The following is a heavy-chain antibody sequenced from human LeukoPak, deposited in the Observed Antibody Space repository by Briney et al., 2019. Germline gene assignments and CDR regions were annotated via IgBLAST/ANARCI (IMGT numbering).Heavy chain of an antibody. V-gene: IGHV3-30-3*01. CDR2: ISYDGSNK. D-gene: IGHD6-19*01. CDR1: GFTFSSYA. J-gene: IGHJ2*01. Sequence: GRSLRLSCAASGFTFSSYAMHWVRQAPGKGLEWVAVISYDGSNKYYADSVKGRFTISRDNSKNTLYLQMDSLRAEDTAVYYCADQYSSGWYGIGYFDLWGRGTLVTVSS. CDR3: ADQYSSGWYGIGYFDL.